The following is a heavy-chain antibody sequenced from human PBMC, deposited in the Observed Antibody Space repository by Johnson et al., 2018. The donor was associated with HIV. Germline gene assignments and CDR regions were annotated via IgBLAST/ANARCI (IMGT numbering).Heavy chain of an antibody. CDR2: ISYDGSNK. Sequence: QVQLVESGGGVVQPGRSLRLSCAASGFTFSSYAMHWVRQAPGKGLEWVAVISYDGSNKYYADSVTGRFTISRDNSKNYLYLQMSSLRAEDTALYYCASDLVMVGATVDAFDIWGQGTMVTVSS. V-gene: IGHV3-30-3*01. CDR3: ASDLVMVGATVDAFDI. J-gene: IGHJ3*02. CDR1: GFTFSSYA. D-gene: IGHD1-26*01.